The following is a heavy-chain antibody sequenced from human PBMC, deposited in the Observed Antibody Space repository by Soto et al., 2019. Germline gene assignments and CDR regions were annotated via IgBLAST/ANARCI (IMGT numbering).Heavy chain of an antibody. J-gene: IGHJ6*02. CDR2: IIPIFGTA. Sequence: SVKVSCKASGGTFSSYAISWVRQAPGQGLEWMGGIIPIFGTANYAQKFQGRVTITADESTSTAYMELSSLRSEDTAVYYCARPYSDIAAAGYRYDGMDVWGQGTTVTVSS. CDR3: ARPYSDIAAAGYRYDGMDV. V-gene: IGHV1-69*13. D-gene: IGHD6-13*01. CDR1: GGTFSSYA.